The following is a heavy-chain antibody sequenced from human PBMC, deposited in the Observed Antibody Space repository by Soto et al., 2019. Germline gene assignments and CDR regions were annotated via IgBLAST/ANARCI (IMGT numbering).Heavy chain of an antibody. CDR1: GGSISSYY. J-gene: IGHJ4*02. D-gene: IGHD4-17*01. V-gene: IGHV4-59*01. CDR3: ACADYGDYLLDY. CDR2: IYYSGST. Sequence: SETLSLTCTVSGGSISSYYWSWIRQPPGKGLEWIGYIYYSGSTNYNPSLKSRVTISVDTSKNQFSLKLSSVTAADTAVYYCACADYGDYLLDYWGQGTLVTVSS.